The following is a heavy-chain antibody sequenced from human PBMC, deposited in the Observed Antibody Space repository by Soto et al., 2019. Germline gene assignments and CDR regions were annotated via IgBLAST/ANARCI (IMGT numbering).Heavy chain of an antibody. CDR3: ARVSARAPTPPLGYCSGGSCYHWFDP. V-gene: IGHV1-18*01. CDR1: GYTFTSYG. Sequence: ASVKVSCKASGYTFTSYGISWVRQAPGQGLEWMGWISAYNGNTNYAQKLQGRVTMTTDTSTSTAYMELRSLRSDDTAVYYCARVSARAPTPPLGYCSGGSCYHWFDPWGQGTLVTVSS. D-gene: IGHD2-15*01. CDR2: ISAYNGNT. J-gene: IGHJ5*02.